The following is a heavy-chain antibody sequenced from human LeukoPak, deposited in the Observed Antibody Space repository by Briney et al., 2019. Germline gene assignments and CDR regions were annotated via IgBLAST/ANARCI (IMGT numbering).Heavy chain of an antibody. J-gene: IGHJ6*02. CDR3: AKDPSYYDFWSGYYTSAYYGMDV. D-gene: IGHD3-3*01. Sequence: GGSLILSCAASGFTFSSYGMHWVRQAPGKGLEWVAVISYDGSNKYYADSVKGRFTISRDNSKNTLYLQMNSLRAEDTAVYYCAKDPSYYDFWSGYYTSAYYGMDVWGQGTTVTVSS. CDR1: GFTFSSYG. V-gene: IGHV3-30*18. CDR2: ISYDGSNK.